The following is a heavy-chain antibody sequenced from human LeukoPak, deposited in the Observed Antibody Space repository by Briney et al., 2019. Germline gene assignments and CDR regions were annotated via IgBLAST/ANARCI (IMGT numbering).Heavy chain of an antibody. V-gene: IGHV4-4*07. CDR2: LYISGST. CDR3: ASAVAYSSYYGMDV. J-gene: IGHJ6*02. Sequence: SETLSLTCTVSGASITSYYYNWIRLTAGRGLEWIGRLYISGSTDYNPSLKSRVTISVDTSRNQFSLKLSSVTAADTAVYYCASAVAYSSYYGMDVWGQGTTVTVSS. CDR1: GASITSYY. D-gene: IGHD3-22*01.